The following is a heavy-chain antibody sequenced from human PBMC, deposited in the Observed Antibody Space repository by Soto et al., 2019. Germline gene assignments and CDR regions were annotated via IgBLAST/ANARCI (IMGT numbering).Heavy chain of an antibody. CDR1: GGSISSGGYY. V-gene: IGHV4-31*03. J-gene: IGHJ5*02. CDR2: IYYSGST. D-gene: IGHD4-17*01. CDR3: ARALTTVTLFDP. Sequence: QVQLQESGPGLVKPSQTLSLTCTVSGGSISSGGYYWSWIRQHPGKGLEWIGYIYYSGSTHYNPSLTSRVTISVDTSKSQCSLKLSSVTAADTAVYYCARALTTVTLFDPWGQGTLVTVSS.